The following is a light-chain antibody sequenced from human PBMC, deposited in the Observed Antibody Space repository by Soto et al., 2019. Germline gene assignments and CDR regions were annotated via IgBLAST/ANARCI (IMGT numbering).Light chain of an antibody. CDR3: QQYGSSPFT. CDR2: DSS. CDR1: QSVSSSY. V-gene: IGKV3D-20*01. Sequence: EIVLTQSPATLYLSPGERATLSCWASQSVSSSYLAWCQQKPGLAPRLLVYDSSSRATGIPDRFSDSGSGKDFPLTISRLEHEDFAVYYCQQYGSSPFTFGQGTKLEIK. J-gene: IGKJ2*01.